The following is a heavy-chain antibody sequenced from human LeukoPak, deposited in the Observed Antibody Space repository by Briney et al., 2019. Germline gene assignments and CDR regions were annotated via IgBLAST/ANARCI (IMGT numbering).Heavy chain of an antibody. D-gene: IGHD1-1*01. V-gene: IGHV4-39*07. J-gene: IGHJ4*02. CDR3: GRNVQYFDY. Sequence: SETLSLTCTVSGGSISSSSYYWGWIRQPPGKGLEWIGSIYHSGSTYYNPSLKSRVTISVDTSKNQFSLKLSSVTAADTAVYYCGRNVQYFDYWGQGTLVTVSS. CDR2: IYHSGST. CDR1: GGSISSSSYY.